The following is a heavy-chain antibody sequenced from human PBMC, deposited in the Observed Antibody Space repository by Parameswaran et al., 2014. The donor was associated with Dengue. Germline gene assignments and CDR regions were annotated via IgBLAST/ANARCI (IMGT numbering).Heavy chain of an antibody. CDR3: ARDPSGWLHAVDY. CDR2: ISYDGSNK. V-gene: IGHV3-30*01. Sequence: QAGGSLRLSCAASGFTFSSYAMHWVRQAPGKGLEWVAVISYDGSNKYYADSVKGRFTISRDNSKNTLYLQMNSLRAEDTAVYYCARDPSGWLHAVDYWGQGTLVTVSS. J-gene: IGHJ4*02. D-gene: IGHD6-19*01. CDR1: GFTFSSYA.